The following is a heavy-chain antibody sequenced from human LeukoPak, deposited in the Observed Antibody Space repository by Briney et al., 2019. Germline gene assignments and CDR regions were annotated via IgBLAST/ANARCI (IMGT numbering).Heavy chain of an antibody. J-gene: IGHJ4*02. CDR2: ISSSSSYI. CDR3: ARKAVYYYDSSGYIDY. V-gene: IGHV3-21*01. D-gene: IGHD3-22*01. CDR1: GFTFSSYG. Sequence: PGGSLRLSCAASGFTFSSYGMHWVRQAPGKGLEWVSSISSSSSYIHYADSVKGRFTISRDNAKNSLYLQMNSLRAEDTAVYYCARKAVYYYDSSGYIDYWGQGTLVTVSS.